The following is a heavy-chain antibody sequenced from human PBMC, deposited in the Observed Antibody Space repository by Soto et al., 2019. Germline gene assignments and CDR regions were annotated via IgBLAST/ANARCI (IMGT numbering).Heavy chain of an antibody. J-gene: IGHJ6*02. CDR2: IYYSGST. D-gene: IGHD3-3*01. Sequence: PSETLSLTCTVSGGSISSGGYYWSWIRQHPGKGLEWIGYIYYSGSTYYNPSLKSRVTISVDTSKNQFSLKLSSVTAADTAVYYCARDKAWTWPYYDFWSGYPPSSSSLGMDVWGQGTTVTVSS. CDR3: ARDKAWTWPYYDFWSGYPPSSSSLGMDV. CDR1: GGSISSGGYY. V-gene: IGHV4-31*03.